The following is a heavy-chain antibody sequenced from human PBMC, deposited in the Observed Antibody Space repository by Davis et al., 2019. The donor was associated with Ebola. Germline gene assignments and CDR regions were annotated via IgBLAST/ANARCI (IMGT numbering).Heavy chain of an antibody. CDR3: ARMAVLLATGYGMDV. Sequence: ASVKVSCKASGYTFTSYYMHWVRQAPGQGLEWMGIINPSGGSTSYAQKFQGRVTMTRDTSTSTVYMELSSLRAEDTAVYYCARMAVLLATGYGMDVWGQGTTVTVSS. CDR1: GYTFTSYY. J-gene: IGHJ6*02. D-gene: IGHD3-9*01. CDR2: INPSGGST. V-gene: IGHV1-46*01.